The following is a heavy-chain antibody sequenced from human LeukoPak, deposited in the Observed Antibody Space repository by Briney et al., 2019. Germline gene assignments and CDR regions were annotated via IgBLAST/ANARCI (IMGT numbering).Heavy chain of an antibody. D-gene: IGHD6-6*01. Sequence: PSETLSLTCAVYGGSFSGYYWSWIRQPPGKGLEWIGEINHSGSTNYNPSLKSRVTISVDTSKNQFSLKLSSVTAADTAVYYCARVSIAARGGDYWGQGTLVTVSS. CDR2: INHSGST. CDR1: GGSFSGYY. J-gene: IGHJ4*02. V-gene: IGHV4-34*01. CDR3: ARVSIAARGGDY.